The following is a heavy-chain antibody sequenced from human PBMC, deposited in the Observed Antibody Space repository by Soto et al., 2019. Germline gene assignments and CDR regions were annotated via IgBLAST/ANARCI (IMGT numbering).Heavy chain of an antibody. CDR1: GGTFSSYA. D-gene: IGHD2-2*01. CDR2: IIPIFGTA. V-gene: IGHV1-69*13. J-gene: IGHJ4*02. CDR3: ARREPAATDFFDY. Sequence: ASVKVSCKASGGTFSSYAISWVRQAPGQGLEWMGGIIPIFGTANYAQKFQGRVTITADESTSTAYMELSSLRSEDTAVYYCARREPAATDFFDYWGQGTLVTVSS.